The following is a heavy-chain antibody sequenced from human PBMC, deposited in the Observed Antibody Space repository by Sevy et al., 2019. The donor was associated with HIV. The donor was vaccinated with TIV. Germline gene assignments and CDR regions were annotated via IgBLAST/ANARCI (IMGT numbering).Heavy chain of an antibody. CDR2: IYYSGST. CDR1: GGSISSSSYY. CDR3: ARFQRSSGYFDY. V-gene: IGHV4-39*01. Sequence: SETLSLTRTVSGGSISSSSYYWGWIRQPPGKGLEWIGSIYYSGSTYYNPSLKSRVTISVDTSKNQFSLKLSSVTAADTAVYYCARFQRSSGYFDYWGQGTLVTVSS. D-gene: IGHD3-22*01. J-gene: IGHJ4*02.